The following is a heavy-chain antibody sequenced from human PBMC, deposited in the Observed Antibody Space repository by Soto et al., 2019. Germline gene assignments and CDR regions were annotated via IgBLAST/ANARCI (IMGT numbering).Heavy chain of an antibody. D-gene: IGHD1-1*01. CDR3: ARERWNHVHLAY. J-gene: IGHJ1*01. CDR2: MSYDGSNE. Sequence: PGGSLRLSCAASGFTFSSYAMHWVRQAPGKGLEWVAVMSYDGSNEYYADSVKGRFTISRDNSKNTLFLQMNGLRAEDTALYYCARERWNHVHLAYCGQGSLVPVSS. V-gene: IGHV3-30-3*01. CDR1: GFTFSSYA.